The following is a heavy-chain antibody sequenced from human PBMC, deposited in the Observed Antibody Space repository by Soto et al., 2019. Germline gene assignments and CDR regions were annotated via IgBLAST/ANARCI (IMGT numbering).Heavy chain of an antibody. D-gene: IGHD3-9*01. CDR3: ARDRGAVLRDFDWFQGDNWFDP. CDR2: INPSGGST. V-gene: IGHV1-46*01. CDR1: GYTFTSYY. Sequence: ASVKVSCKASGYTFTSYYMHWVRQAPGQGLEWMGIINPSGGSTSYAQKFQGRVTMTRDTSTSTVYMELSSLRSEDTAVYYCARDRGAVLRDFDWFQGDNWFDPWGQGTLVTVSS. J-gene: IGHJ5*02.